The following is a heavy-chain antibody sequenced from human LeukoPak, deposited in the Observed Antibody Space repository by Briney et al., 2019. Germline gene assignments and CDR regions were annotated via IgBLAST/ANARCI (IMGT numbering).Heavy chain of an antibody. D-gene: IGHD6-13*01. CDR1: GFTFSNYV. J-gene: IGHJ4*02. CDR3: ARDLALAAGTSDY. V-gene: IGHV3-23*01. Sequence: GRSLRLSCAASGFTFSNYVMSWVRQAPGKGLEWVSGISGSGGSTHYADTVKGRFTVSRDNSKNTLYLQMNSLRAEDTAVYYCARDLALAAGTSDYWGQGTLVTVSS. CDR2: ISGSGGST.